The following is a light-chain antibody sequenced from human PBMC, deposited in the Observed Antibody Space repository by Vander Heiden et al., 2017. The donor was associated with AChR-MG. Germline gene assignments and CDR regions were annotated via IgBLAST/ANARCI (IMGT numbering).Light chain of an antibody. CDR1: QGISSY. V-gene: IGKV1-9*01. CDR3: QQLNSHPPT. Sequence: DIQLTQSPSFLSASVGDRVTITCRASQGISSYLAWYQQKPGKAPKLLIYTASTLQSGVPSRFSGSGSGTEFTLTISSLQPEDFATYYCQQLNSHPPTFGPGTKVDIK. CDR2: TAS. J-gene: IGKJ3*01.